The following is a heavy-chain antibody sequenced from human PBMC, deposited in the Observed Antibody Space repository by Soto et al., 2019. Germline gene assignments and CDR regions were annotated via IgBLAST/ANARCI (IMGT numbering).Heavy chain of an antibody. J-gene: IGHJ3*02. CDR3: ARWGPNGVVVAGQSDPI. V-gene: IGHV4-34*01. CDR1: GGSFSTYY. CDR2: INHSGST. D-gene: IGHD2-15*01. Sequence: KASETLSLTCAVYGGSFSTYYWSWIRQPPGKGLEWIGEINHSGSTNYNPSLKSRVSISVDTPKNQFSLRLTAVTAADTAVYYCARWGPNGVVVAGQSDPIWGQGTMVTVS.